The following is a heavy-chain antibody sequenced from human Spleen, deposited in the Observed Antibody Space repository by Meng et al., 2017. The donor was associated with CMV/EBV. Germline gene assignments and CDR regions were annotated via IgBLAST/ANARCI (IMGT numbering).Heavy chain of an antibody. D-gene: IGHD4/OR15-4a*01. CDR2: TYYRSKWYS. V-gene: IGHV6-1*01. J-gene: IGHJ5*02. CDR3: ARALGAGKGWFDP. Sequence: DSVSSSSAVRNCIRQSPSRGLEWLGRTYYRSKWYSDYGVSVKSRITINSDTSKNQFSLRLNSATPEDTAVYYCARALGAGKGWFDPWGQGTLVTVSS. CDR1: DSVSSSSAV.